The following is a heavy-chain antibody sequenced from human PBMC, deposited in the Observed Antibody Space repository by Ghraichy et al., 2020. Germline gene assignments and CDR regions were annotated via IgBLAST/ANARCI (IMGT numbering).Heavy chain of an antibody. J-gene: IGHJ6*02. CDR1: GGSISSYY. D-gene: IGHD2-15*01. CDR2: IYTSEST. V-gene: IGHV4-4*07. Sequence: SETLSLTCTVSGGSISSYYWSWIRQPAGKGLEWIGRIYTSESTIYNPSLKGRVTMSVDTSKNQFSLKLSSVTAADTAVYYCARDLKFSVAGYCSLGSCHQTVYYYVMDVWVQGTTVTVSS. CDR3: ARDLKFSVAGYCSLGSCHQTVYYYVMDV.